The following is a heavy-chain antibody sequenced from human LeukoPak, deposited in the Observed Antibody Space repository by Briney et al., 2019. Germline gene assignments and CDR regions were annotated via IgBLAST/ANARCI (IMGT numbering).Heavy chain of an antibody. V-gene: IGHV3-23*01. CDR2: ISGSGGST. J-gene: IGHJ4*02. CDR3: ANGHSGSPHGY. Sequence: PGGTLRLSCAASGFTFSSYGMSWVRQAPGKGLEWVSAISGSGGSTYYADSVKGRFTISRDNSKNTLYLQMNSLRAEDTAVYYCANGHSGSPHGYWGQGTLVTVSS. D-gene: IGHD1-26*01. CDR1: GFTFSSYG.